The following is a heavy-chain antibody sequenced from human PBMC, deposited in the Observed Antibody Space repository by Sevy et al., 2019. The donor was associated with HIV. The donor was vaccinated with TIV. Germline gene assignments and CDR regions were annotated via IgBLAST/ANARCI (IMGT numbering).Heavy chain of an antibody. D-gene: IGHD1-20*01. CDR2: TFYRSNWYN. CDR3: ARDGLTYGVMDV. J-gene: IGHJ6*02. Sequence: SQTLSLTCAISGDSVSSNNAAWNWIRQSPSRGLEWLGRTFYRSNWYNDYAVSVKGRITINPDTSKNQLSLQLTSVTPEDTAGYYCARDGLTYGVMDVWGQGTTVTVSS. V-gene: IGHV6-1*01. CDR1: GDSVSSNNAA.